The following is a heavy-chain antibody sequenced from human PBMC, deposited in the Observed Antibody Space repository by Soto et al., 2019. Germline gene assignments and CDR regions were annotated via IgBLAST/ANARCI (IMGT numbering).Heavy chain of an antibody. J-gene: IGHJ6*02. Sequence: GASVKVSCKASGGTFSSYAISWVRQAPGQGLEWMGGIIPIFGTANYAQKFRGRVTITADESTSTAYMELSSLRSEDTAVYYCASYNSYSSGRSYYYGMDVWGQGTTVTVSS. CDR3: ASYNSYSSGRSYYYGMDV. CDR1: GGTFSSYA. V-gene: IGHV1-69*13. CDR2: IIPIFGTA. D-gene: IGHD6-19*01.